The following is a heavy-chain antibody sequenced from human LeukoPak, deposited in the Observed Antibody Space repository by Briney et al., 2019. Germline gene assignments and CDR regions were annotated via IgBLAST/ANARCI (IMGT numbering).Heavy chain of an antibody. Sequence: GGSLRLSCAASGFTVTTNYMTWVRQAPGKGLEWVSTIYAKGDTKFADSVKGRFSTSRDTAKNTLYLQMNSLTAEDTAVYYSARDGVNGWDALNILGQGTLVTVSS. CDR3: ARDGVNGWDALNI. J-gene: IGHJ3*02. D-gene: IGHD2-8*01. CDR1: GFTVTTNY. V-gene: IGHV3-66*01. CDR2: IYAKGDT.